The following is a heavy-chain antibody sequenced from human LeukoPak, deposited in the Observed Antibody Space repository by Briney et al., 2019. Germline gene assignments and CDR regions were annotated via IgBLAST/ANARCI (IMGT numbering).Heavy chain of an antibody. D-gene: IGHD3-22*01. CDR1: GGSISSYY. J-gene: IGHJ4*02. CDR2: IYYTGIT. Sequence: SETLSLTCTVSGGSISSYYWSWIRQPPGKGLEWIGYIYYTGITNYNPSLKSRVTISVDTSKNQFSLKLSSVTAADTAVYYCARVSDSSGYYFLFDYWGQGTLVTVSS. CDR3: ARVSDSSGYYFLFDY. V-gene: IGHV4-59*01.